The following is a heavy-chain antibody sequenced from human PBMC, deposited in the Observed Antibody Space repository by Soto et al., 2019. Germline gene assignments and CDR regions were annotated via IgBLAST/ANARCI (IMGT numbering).Heavy chain of an antibody. CDR2: IIPILGIA. Sequence: VKVSCKASGGTFSSYTISWVRQAPGQGLEWMGRIIPILGIANYAQKFQGRVTITADKSTSTAYMELSSLRSEDTAVYYCARSRTVVVGLYYYYGMDVWGQGTTVTVSS. CDR1: GGTFSSYT. J-gene: IGHJ6*02. V-gene: IGHV1-69*02. D-gene: IGHD3-22*01. CDR3: ARSRTVVVGLYYYYGMDV.